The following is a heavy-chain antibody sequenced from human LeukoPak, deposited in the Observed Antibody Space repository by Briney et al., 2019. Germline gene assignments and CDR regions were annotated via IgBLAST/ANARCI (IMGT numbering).Heavy chain of an antibody. Sequence: ASVKVSCKASGYTFTSYGISWVRQAPGQGLEWMGWISAYNGNTNYAQKLQGRVTMTTDTSTSTAYMELRSLRSDDTAVYYCARADHGDYPRGYAFDIWGQGTMVTVSS. V-gene: IGHV1-18*01. CDR1: GYTFTSYG. CDR2: ISAYNGNT. CDR3: ARADHGDYPRGYAFDI. D-gene: IGHD4-17*01. J-gene: IGHJ3*02.